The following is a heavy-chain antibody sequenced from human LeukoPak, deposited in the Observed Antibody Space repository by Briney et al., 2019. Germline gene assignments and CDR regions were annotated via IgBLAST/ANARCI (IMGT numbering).Heavy chain of an antibody. D-gene: IGHD5-18*01. J-gene: IGHJ4*02. CDR3: ARGRGYNYPFDY. Sequence: SETLPLTCTVSGGSISSDYWSWICQPPGKGLEWIGYIYYSGSTNYNPSLKSRATISVDRSKNQFSLNLSSVTAADTAIYYCARGRGYNYPFDYWGQGTLVTVSS. CDR1: GGSISSDY. CDR2: IYYSGST. V-gene: IGHV4-59*01.